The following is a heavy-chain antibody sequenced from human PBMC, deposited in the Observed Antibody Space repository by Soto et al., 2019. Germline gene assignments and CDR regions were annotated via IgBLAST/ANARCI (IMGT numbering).Heavy chain of an antibody. V-gene: IGHV3-74*01. D-gene: IGHD1-1*01. CDR3: VRGTNGWRGLDY. J-gene: IGHJ4*02. CDR1: GFTFSSYP. CDR2: ITEDGSGT. Sequence: GGSLRLSCATSGFTFSSYPIHWVRQAPGKGPVWVSRITEDGSGTTYADSVKGRFTVTRDNAKNTMYLQMSGLGAEDTAVYHCVRGTNGWRGLDYWGQGTLVTVSS.